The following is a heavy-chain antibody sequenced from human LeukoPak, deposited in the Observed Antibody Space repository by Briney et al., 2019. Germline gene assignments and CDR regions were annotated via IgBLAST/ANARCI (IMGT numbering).Heavy chain of an antibody. D-gene: IGHD6-13*01. CDR1: GYTFTSYD. Sequence: GASVKVCCKASGYTFTSYDINWVGQAAGQGSEWMGWMNPNSGNTGYAQKYQGRVTITRNTSISTAYMELSSLRSEDTAVYYCARGHRIAAAGSSLAYYFDYWGRGTLFTVS. V-gene: IGHV1-8*01. J-gene: IGHJ4*02. CDR3: ARGHRIAAAGSSLAYYFDY. CDR2: MNPNSGNT.